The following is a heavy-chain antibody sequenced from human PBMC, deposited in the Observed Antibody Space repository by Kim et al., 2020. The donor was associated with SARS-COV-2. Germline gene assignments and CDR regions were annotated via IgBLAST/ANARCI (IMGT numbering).Heavy chain of an antibody. J-gene: IGHJ4*02. V-gene: IGHV4-34*01. D-gene: IGHD5-18*01. Sequence: SETLSLTCAVPGGTLSSYSWAWVRQSTGKGLEWIGEIDDRGNTHYNPALQSRVSISRDTSKSQFSLKVTSVVAADRAVYYCARDRGYSFAKMDHWGQGT. CDR3: ARDRGYSFAKMDH. CDR1: GGTLSSYS. CDR2: IDDRGNT.